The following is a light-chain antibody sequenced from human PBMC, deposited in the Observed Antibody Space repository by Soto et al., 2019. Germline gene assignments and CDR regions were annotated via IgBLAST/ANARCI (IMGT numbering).Light chain of an antibody. V-gene: IGKV3-20*01. J-gene: IGKJ1*01. CDR1: QSVSINY. Sequence: EIVLTQSPGTLSLSPGERATLSCRASQSVSINYLAWYQQKPGQAPRLLIYGASNRATGIPDRFSGSGSGTDFTLTISRLEPEDFAVYYCQQDYKLPPTFGQGTKVDIK. CDR2: GAS. CDR3: QQDYKLPPT.